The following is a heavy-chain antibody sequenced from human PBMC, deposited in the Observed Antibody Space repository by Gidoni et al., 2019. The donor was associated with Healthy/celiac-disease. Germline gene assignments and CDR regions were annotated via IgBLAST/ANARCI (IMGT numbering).Heavy chain of an antibody. CDR2: ISYDGSNK. Sequence: QVQLVESGGGVVQPGRSLRLSCAASGFTFSSYAMHWVRQAPGKGLEWVAVISYDGSNKYYADSVKGRFTISRDNSKNTLYLQMNSLRAEDTAVYYRARDTSEMATIQDAFDIWGQGTMVTVSS. J-gene: IGHJ3*02. D-gene: IGHD5-12*01. CDR1: GFTFSSYA. CDR3: ARDTSEMATIQDAFDI. V-gene: IGHV3-30-3*01.